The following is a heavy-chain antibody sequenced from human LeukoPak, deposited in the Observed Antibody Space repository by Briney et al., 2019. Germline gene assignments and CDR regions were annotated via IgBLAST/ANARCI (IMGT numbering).Heavy chain of an antibody. CDR3: ASPGGNYYYYMDV. CDR2: IYHSGST. D-gene: IGHD1-14*01. V-gene: IGHV4-30-2*01. J-gene: IGHJ6*03. Sequence: SETLSLTCTVSGGSISSGGYYWSWIRQPPGKGLEWIGYIYHSGSTYYNPSLKSRVTISVDRSKNQFSLKLSSVTAADTAVYYCASPGGNYYYYMDVWGKGTTVTVSS. CDR1: GGSISSGGYY.